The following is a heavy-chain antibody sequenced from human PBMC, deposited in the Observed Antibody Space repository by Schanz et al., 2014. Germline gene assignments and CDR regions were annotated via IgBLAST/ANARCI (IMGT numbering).Heavy chain of an antibody. V-gene: IGHV3-53*01. D-gene: IGHD3-3*01. Sequence: EVQLVESGGGLIQPGGSLRLSCAVSGFTVNTNYMSWVRQAPGKGLEWISSMYINSGSTQYADSVKGRFIISRDSSKYTLYLQMNSLRAEDTAVYYCARDKGGYYPFDYWGQGTLVTVSS. CDR3: ARDKGGYYPFDY. CDR2: MYINSGST. CDR1: GFTVNTNY. J-gene: IGHJ4*02.